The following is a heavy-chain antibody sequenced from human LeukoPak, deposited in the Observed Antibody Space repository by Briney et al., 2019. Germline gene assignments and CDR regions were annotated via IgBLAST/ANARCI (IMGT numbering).Heavy chain of an antibody. CDR3: AREANSWSPYSSGWDQIDY. V-gene: IGHV1-18*01. CDR2: ISGYNGNT. J-gene: IGHJ4*02. D-gene: IGHD6-19*01. Sequence: GASVKVSCKASGYIFTSYGISWLRQAPGQGLEWMGWISGYNGNTKYSQKLQGRVTMTRDMTTSTAYMELRSLRSDDTAVYYCAREANSWSPYSSGWDQIDYWGQGTLVTVSS. CDR1: GYIFTSYG.